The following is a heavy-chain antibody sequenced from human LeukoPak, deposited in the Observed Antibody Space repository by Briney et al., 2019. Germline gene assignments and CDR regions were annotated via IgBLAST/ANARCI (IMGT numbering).Heavy chain of an antibody. CDR2: INHSGST. V-gene: IGHV4-34*01. Sequence: SETLSLTCAVYGGSFSGYYWSWIRQPPGKGLEWIGEINHSGSTNYNPSLKSRVTISVETSKNQFSLKLSSVTAADTAVYYCARGSYDYVWGLPERFDYWGQGTLVTVSS. D-gene: IGHD3-16*01. J-gene: IGHJ4*02. CDR3: ARGSYDYVWGLPERFDY. CDR1: GGSFSGYY.